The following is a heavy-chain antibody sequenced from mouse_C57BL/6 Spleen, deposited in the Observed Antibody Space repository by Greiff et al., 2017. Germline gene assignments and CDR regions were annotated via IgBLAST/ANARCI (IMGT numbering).Heavy chain of an antibody. CDR3: STCSPSAWYIDV. Sequence: VQLQQSGAELVRPGASVKLSCTASGFNIKDYYMHWVKQRPEQGLEWIGRIDPEDGDTVYAPKFQGKATMTADTSSNTAYLQLSSLTSEDTAVYYCSTCSPSAWYIDVWGTGTTVTVSS. J-gene: IGHJ1*03. D-gene: IGHD6-1*01. CDR1: GFNIKDYY. CDR2: IDPEDGDT. V-gene: IGHV14-1*01.